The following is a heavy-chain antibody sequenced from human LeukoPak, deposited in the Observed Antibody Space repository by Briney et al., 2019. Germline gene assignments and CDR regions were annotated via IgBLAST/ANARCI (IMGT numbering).Heavy chain of an antibody. CDR3: ARDYYGSGSYYSNLLAY. D-gene: IGHD3-10*01. CDR1: GYTFTSYG. CDR2: MSAYNGNT. J-gene: IGHJ4*02. Sequence: ASVKVSCKASGYTFTSYGISWVRQAPGQGLEWMGWMSAYNGNTNYAQKLQGRVTMTTDTSTSTAYMELRSLRSDDTAVYYCARDYYGSGSYYSNLLAYWGQGTLVTASS. V-gene: IGHV1-18*01.